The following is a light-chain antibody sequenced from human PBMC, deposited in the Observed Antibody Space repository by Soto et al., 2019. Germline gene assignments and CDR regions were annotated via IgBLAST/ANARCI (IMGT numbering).Light chain of an antibody. CDR1: SSNIGAGYD. Sequence: QSVLTQPPSVSGAPGQRVTISCTGSSSNIGAGYDVHWYQQLPGTAPKLLIYGNSNRPSGVPDRFPGSKSGTSASLAITGLQAEDEADYYCQSYDSSFWVFGGGTKVTVL. CDR2: GNS. V-gene: IGLV1-40*01. CDR3: QSYDSSFWV. J-gene: IGLJ3*02.